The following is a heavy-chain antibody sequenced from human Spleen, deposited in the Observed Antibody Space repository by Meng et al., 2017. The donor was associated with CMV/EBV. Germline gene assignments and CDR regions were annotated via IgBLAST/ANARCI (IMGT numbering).Heavy chain of an antibody. V-gene: IGHV3-7*01. Sequence: TFSIYWMTWVRQAPGKGLEWVANINQDGSKKYYVDSVKGRFTISRDNAKNSLYLQLNSLRAEDTAVYYCARDLTFQYSYGDPPWMGGWGQGTLVTVSS. CDR2: INQDGSKK. CDR3: ARDLTFQYSYGDPPWMGG. CDR1: TFSIYW. D-gene: IGHD5-18*01. J-gene: IGHJ1*01.